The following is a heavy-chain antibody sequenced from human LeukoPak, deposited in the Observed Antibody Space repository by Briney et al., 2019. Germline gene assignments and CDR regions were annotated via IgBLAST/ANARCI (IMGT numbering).Heavy chain of an antibody. CDR1: GYTLTELS. Sequence: ASVRVSCKVSGYTLTELSMHWVRQAPGKGLEWMGGFDPEDGETIYAQKFQGRVTMTEDTSTDTAYMELSSLRSEDTAVYYCATSGKAIYYYYMDVWGKGTTVTVSS. J-gene: IGHJ6*03. CDR2: FDPEDGET. CDR3: ATSGKAIYYYYMDV. V-gene: IGHV1-24*01. D-gene: IGHD2-21*01.